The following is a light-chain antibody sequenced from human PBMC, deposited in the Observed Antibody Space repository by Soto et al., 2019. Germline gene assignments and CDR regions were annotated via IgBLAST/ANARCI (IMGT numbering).Light chain of an antibody. V-gene: IGKV1-33*01. J-gene: IGKJ3*01. CDR3: QQYDNLPLT. CDR1: QDINNY. CDR2: DAS. Sequence: DLQMTQSPSSLSASVGDRVTITCQASQDINNYLNWYQQKPGKAPKLLIYDASNLETGVPSRFSGSGSGTDFTLTISSLQPEDIATYHCQQYDNLPLTFGPGTKVDIK.